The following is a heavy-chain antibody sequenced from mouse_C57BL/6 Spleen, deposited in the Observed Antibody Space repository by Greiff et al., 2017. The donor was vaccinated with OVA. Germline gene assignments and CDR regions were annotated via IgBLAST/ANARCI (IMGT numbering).Heavy chain of an antibody. J-gene: IGHJ3*01. CDR3: ARHEEAYYYGSPAWFAY. Sequence: VKLEESGAELVKPGASVKLSCKASGYTFTEYTIHWVKQRSGQGLEWIGWFYPGSGSIKYNEKFKDKATLTADKSSSTVYMELSRLTSEDSAVYFCARHEEAYYYGSPAWFAYWGQGTLVTVSA. CDR2: FYPGSGSI. V-gene: IGHV1-62-2*01. CDR1: GYTFTEYT. D-gene: IGHD1-1*01.